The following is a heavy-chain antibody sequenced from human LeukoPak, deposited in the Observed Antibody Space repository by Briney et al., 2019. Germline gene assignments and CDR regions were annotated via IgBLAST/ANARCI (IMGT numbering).Heavy chain of an antibody. Sequence: SVKVSCRASGFTFTSSAMQWVRQARGQRLEWIGWILVGSGNTNYAQKFQERVTITRDMSTSTAYMELSSLRSEDTAVYYCAAAVDYDFWSGYSYWGQGTLVTVSS. D-gene: IGHD3-3*01. CDR2: ILVGSGNT. CDR3: AAAVDYDFWSGYSY. J-gene: IGHJ4*02. V-gene: IGHV1-58*02. CDR1: GFTFTSSA.